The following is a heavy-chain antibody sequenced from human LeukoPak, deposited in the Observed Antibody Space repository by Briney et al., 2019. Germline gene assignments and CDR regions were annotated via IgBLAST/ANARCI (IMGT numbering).Heavy chain of an antibody. Sequence: ASVKVSCKASGYTFTSYDINWVRQATGQGLEWMGWMNPNSGNTGYAQKFQDRVTMTRNTSISTAYMELSSLRSEDTAVYYCARVPDGRYFDWLSDYYYGMDVWGQGTTVTVSS. J-gene: IGHJ6*02. D-gene: IGHD3-9*01. CDR2: MNPNSGNT. CDR1: GYTFTSYD. V-gene: IGHV1-8*01. CDR3: ARVPDGRYFDWLSDYYYGMDV.